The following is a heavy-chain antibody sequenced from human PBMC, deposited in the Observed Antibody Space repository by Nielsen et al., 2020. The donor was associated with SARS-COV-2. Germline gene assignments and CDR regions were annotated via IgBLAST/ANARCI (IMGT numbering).Heavy chain of an antibody. J-gene: IGHJ6*02. CDR1: GFTVSSNY. CDR3: ARDSRGGSSHLFYYYGMDV. V-gene: IGHV3-11*06. Sequence: LSLTCAASGFTVSSNYMSWVRQAPGKGLEWVSYISSSSSYTNYADSVKGRFTISRDNAKNSLYLQMNSLRAEDTAVYYCARDSRGGSSHLFYYYGMDVWGQGTTVTVSS. CDR2: ISSSSSYT. D-gene: IGHD1-26*01.